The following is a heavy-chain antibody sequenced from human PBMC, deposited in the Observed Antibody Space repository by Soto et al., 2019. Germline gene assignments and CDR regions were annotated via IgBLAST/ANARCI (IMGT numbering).Heavy chain of an antibody. J-gene: IGHJ3*02. CDR3: ARDSRGGATNDAFDI. Sequence: QVQLVQSGAEVKKPGASVKVSCKASGYTFTSYGISWVRQAPGQGLEWMGWISAYNGNTNYAQKIEARVNMTTDTSTSTAYRELRGLRSDDTAVYYCARDSRGGATNDAFDIWGQGTMVTVSS. V-gene: IGHV1-18*01. CDR2: ISAYNGNT. D-gene: IGHD1-26*01. CDR1: GYTFTSYG.